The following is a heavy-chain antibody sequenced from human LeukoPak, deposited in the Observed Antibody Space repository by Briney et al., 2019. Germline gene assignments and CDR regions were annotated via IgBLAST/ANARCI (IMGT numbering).Heavy chain of an antibody. CDR2: IYSGGST. CDR3: ARGGHYDSSGYTFFY. V-gene: IGHV3-53*01. J-gene: IGHJ4*02. CDR1: GFTVSTNY. Sequence: PGGSLRLSCAASGFTVSTNYMGWVRQAPGKGLEWVSVIYSGGSTYYADSVKGRFTISRDNSKNTLYLQMNSLRAKDTAVYYCARGGHYDSSGYTFFYWGQGTLVTVSS. D-gene: IGHD3-22*01.